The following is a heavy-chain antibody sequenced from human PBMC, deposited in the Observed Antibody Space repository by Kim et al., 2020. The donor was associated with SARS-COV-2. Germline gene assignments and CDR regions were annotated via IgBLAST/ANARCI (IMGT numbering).Heavy chain of an antibody. CDR3: ARDAGKSYYYGSGLFEGMDV. CDR1: GGSISSSY. D-gene: IGHD3-10*01. V-gene: IGHV4-59*01. Sequence: SETLSLTCAVSGGSISSSYWSWIRQPPGKGLEWIGYIYYSGSTNYSPSLESRVTISVDTSKNQFSLKLSSVTAADTAVYYCARDAGKSYYYGSGLFEGMDVWGQGTTVTVSS. J-gene: IGHJ6*02. CDR2: IYYSGST.